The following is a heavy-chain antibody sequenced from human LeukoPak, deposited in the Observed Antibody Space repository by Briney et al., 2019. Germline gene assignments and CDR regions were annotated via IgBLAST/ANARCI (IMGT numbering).Heavy chain of an antibody. Sequence: GGSLRLSCAASGFTFSLYGMHWVRQAPGKGLEWVAVISYHGNNEYYADSVKGRFTISRDNSKNTLYLQMNSLTAEDTAVYYCARCPESSGYYYELDFWGQGTLVTVSS. CDR3: ARCPESSGYYYELDF. CDR1: GFTFSLYG. V-gene: IGHV3-30*03. J-gene: IGHJ4*02. D-gene: IGHD3-22*01. CDR2: ISYHGNNE.